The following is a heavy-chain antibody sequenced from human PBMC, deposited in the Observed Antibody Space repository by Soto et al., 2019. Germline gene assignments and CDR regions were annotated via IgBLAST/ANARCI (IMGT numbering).Heavy chain of an antibody. D-gene: IGHD2-15*01. J-gene: IGHJ5*02. Sequence: GGSLRLSCAASGLTFSGHWMTWVRQTPGEGLQWVAAIKPDGSETFYVDSVKGRFTISRDNARNSLFLQMDSLRAEDTAVYYCTSLYCSAGSCYEGFGPWGQGVLVTVSS. V-gene: IGHV3-7*03. CDR1: GLTFSGHW. CDR3: TSLYCSAGSCYEGFGP. CDR2: IKPDGSET.